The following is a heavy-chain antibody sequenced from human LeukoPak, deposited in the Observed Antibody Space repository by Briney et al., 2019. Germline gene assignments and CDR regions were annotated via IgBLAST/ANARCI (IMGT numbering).Heavy chain of an antibody. D-gene: IGHD3-10*01. J-gene: IGHJ6*03. V-gene: IGHV4-4*02. Sequence: PSGTLSLTCAVSGGSISSSNWWSWVRQPPGKGLEWIGEIYHSGSTYYNPSLKSRVTISVDTSKNQFSLKLSSVTAADTAVYYCASGRIRGVIIRYYYYMDVWGKGTTVTISS. CDR2: IYHSGST. CDR3: ASGRIRGVIIRYYYYMDV. CDR1: GGSISSSNW.